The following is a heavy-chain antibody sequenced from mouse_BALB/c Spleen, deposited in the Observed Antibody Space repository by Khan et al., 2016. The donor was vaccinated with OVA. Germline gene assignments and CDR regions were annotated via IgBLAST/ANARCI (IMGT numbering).Heavy chain of an antibody. V-gene: IGHV5-6-3*01. CDR2: INSNGGST. CDR3: ARRARTIN. CDR1: GFTFSSYG. Sequence: EVQLVESGGGLVQPGGSLKLSCAASGFTFSSYGMSWVRQTPDKRLELVATINSNGGSTYYPDSVKGRFTISRDNAKNTLYLQVSRLKSDDTAMDYCARRARTINWGQGTTLTVSS. D-gene: IGHD3-3*01. J-gene: IGHJ2*01.